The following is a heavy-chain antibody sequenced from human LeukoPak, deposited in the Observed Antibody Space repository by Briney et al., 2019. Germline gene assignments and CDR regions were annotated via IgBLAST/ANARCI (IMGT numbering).Heavy chain of an antibody. CDR2: IYDSGNI. D-gene: IGHD3-22*01. CDR1: GASMSQFY. Sequence: SETLSLTCSVSGASMSQFYWNWIRQAPGKGLEWIASIYDSGNINYNPSLQSRVTVSVDKSNNQFSLRLTSMTPADTAIYYCAGGTVGGYYESTTLDFWGQGTLVTVSS. CDR3: AGGTVGGYYESTTLDF. V-gene: IGHV4-59*01. J-gene: IGHJ4*02.